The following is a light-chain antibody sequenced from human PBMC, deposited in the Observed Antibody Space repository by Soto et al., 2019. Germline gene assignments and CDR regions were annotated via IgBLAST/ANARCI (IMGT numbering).Light chain of an antibody. V-gene: IGLV3-25*02. CDR2: KDS. CDR3: QSSDSNGSYYV. CDR1: ALPRQD. J-gene: IGLJ1*01. Sequence: SYELTQSPSVSVSPGQTASITCSGDALPRQDVYWYQQKAVQAPVLVMFKDSERPSGIPERFSGSRSGTTVTLTISGVQAEDEADYYCQSSDSNGSYYVFGTGTKVTVL.